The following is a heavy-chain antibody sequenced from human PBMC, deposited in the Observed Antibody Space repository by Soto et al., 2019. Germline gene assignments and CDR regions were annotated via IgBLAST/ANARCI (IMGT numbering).Heavy chain of an antibody. V-gene: IGHV4-59*01. CDR3: AAPPRY. CDR1: GGSISTCC. D-gene: IGHD6-6*01. Sequence: PQPLCLPGRVSGGSISTCCSRGFRQPPGKGLEWIGYIYDSGSTNSNPSLKSRVTISVDTSKNQFSLKLTSVTAADTAVYYCAAPPRYWGQGTLVTVS. CDR2: IYDSGST. J-gene: IGHJ4*02.